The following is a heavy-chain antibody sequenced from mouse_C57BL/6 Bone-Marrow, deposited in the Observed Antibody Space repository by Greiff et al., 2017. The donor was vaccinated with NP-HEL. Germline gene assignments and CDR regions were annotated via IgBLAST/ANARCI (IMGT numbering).Heavy chain of an antibody. J-gene: IGHJ3*01. Sequence: EVMLVESGGGLVQPGGSLKLSCAASGFTFSDYYMYWVRQTPEKRLEWVAYISNGGGSTYYPDTVKGRFTISRDNAKNTLYLQMSRLKSEDTAMYYCARHGYDYDTDPAWFAYWGQGTLVTVSA. D-gene: IGHD2-4*01. CDR1: GFTFSDYY. V-gene: IGHV5-12*01. CDR2: ISNGGGST. CDR3: ARHGYDYDTDPAWFAY.